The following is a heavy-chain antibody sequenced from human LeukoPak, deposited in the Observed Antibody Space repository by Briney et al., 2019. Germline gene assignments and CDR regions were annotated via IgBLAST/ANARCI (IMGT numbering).Heavy chain of an antibody. CDR3: ARDHYDFWSGYRSYYYYYGMDV. J-gene: IGHJ6*02. Sequence: TPSETLSLTCAVYGGSFGGYYWSWIRQPPGKGLEWIGEINHSGSTNYNPSLKSRVTISVDTSKNQFSLKLSSVTAADTAVYYCARDHYDFWSGYRSYYYYYGMDVWGQGTTVTVSS. D-gene: IGHD3-3*01. CDR1: GGSFGGYY. CDR2: INHSGST. V-gene: IGHV4-34*01.